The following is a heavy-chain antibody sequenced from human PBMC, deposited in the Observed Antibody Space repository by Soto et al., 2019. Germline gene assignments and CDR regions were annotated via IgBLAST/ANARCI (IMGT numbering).Heavy chain of an antibody. CDR3: ARDLSRITIFGVVITDFDY. CDR1: GYTFTSYG. V-gene: IGHV1-18*01. CDR2: ISAYNGNT. D-gene: IGHD3-3*01. J-gene: IGHJ4*02. Sequence: ASVKVSCKASGYTFTSYGVSWVRQAPGQGLEWMGWISAYNGNTNYAQKLQGRVTMTTDTSTSTAYMGLRSLRSDDTAVYYCARDLSRITIFGVVITDFDYWGQGTLVTVSS.